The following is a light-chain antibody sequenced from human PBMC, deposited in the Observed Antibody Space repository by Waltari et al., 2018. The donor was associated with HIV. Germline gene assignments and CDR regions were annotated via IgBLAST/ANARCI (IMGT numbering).Light chain of an antibody. Sequence: QAALTQPASVSGSPGQSITLSCTETSSDVGSYNLVSWYQQFAGKAPKLLIYEVTKRPSGISSRFSGSKSGNTASLTISDLQAEDEAKYYCCSYANTATFVVFGGGTRVT. V-gene: IGLV2-23*02. CDR2: EVT. J-gene: IGLJ2*01. CDR1: SSDVGSYNL. CDR3: CSYANTATFVV.